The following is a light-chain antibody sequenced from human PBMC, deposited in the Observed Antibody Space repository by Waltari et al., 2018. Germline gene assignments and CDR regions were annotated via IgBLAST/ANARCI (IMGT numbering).Light chain of an antibody. CDR2: AAS. Sequence: DIQMTQSPSSLSASVGDGVTITCRASQSISTYLNWYQQKPGKAPKVLIYAASSLQSGVPSRFSGSGSGTDFTFTISSLQPEDFATYYCQQSYNTPYTFGQGTKLEIK. J-gene: IGKJ2*01. CDR3: QQSYNTPYT. V-gene: IGKV1-39*01. CDR1: QSISTY.